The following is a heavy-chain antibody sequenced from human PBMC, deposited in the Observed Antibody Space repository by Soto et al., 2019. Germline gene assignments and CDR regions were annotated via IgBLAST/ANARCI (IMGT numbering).Heavy chain of an antibody. CDR1: GFTFSGHW. J-gene: IGHJ3*02. Sequence: EVQLVESGGDLVQPGGSLRLSCAASGFTFSGHWMHWVRQVQGKGLEWVSRINTDGGSSAYADSVKGRFTISRDNAKNTLYLQENGLRAEDTAVYYCAREAGYCSRTSCYRRAFDTWGQGTTVTVSS. CDR3: AREAGYCSRTSCYRRAFDT. V-gene: IGHV3-74*03. D-gene: IGHD2-2*01. CDR2: INTDGGSS.